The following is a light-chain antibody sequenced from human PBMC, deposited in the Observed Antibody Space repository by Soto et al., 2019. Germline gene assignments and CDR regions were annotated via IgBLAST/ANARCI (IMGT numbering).Light chain of an antibody. CDR2: AAS. V-gene: IGKV1-27*01. J-gene: IGKJ1*01. CDR3: QQYHIYSGT. CDR1: QSISSY. Sequence: EIQMTQSPPSLSASVGYRVTITCRASQSISSYLNWYQQKPGKVPKLLIYAASTLQSGVPSRFSGSGSGTEFTLTINSLQPDDFATYYCQQYHIYSGTFGQGTKVDIK.